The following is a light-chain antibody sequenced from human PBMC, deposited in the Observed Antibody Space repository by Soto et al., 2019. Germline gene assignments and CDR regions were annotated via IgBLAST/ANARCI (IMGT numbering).Light chain of an antibody. Sequence: DIQMTQSPSSLSASVVDRVTIIFRASQSISSYLNWYQQKPGKAPKLLIYAAFSRATGIPDRFSGSGSGTDFTLSISRLEPEDFAMYYCQQYGSSPPTFGQGTKVDIK. CDR1: QSISSY. V-gene: IGKV1-39*01. CDR2: AAF. CDR3: QQYGSSPPT. J-gene: IGKJ1*01.